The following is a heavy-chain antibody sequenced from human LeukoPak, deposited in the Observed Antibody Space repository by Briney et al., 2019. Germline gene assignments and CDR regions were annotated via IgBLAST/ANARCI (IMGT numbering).Heavy chain of an antibody. Sequence: SETLSLTCTVSGYSISSGYYWGWIRQPPGKGLEWIGSIYYSGSTYYNPSLKSRVTISVDTSKNQFSLKLSSVTAADTAVYYCARDRGRSGWLGYWGQGTLVTVSS. V-gene: IGHV4-38-2*02. CDR2: IYYSGST. J-gene: IGHJ4*02. D-gene: IGHD6-19*01. CDR1: GYSISSGYY. CDR3: ARDRGRSGWLGY.